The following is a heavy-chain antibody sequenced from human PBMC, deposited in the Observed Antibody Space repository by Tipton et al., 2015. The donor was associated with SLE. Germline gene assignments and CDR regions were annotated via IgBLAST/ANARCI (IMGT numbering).Heavy chain of an antibody. V-gene: IGHV4-34*01. CDR3: ARGRRDGYRA. CDR1: GGSFSGYY. CDR2: INHSGST. Sequence: TLSLTCAVYGGSFSGYYWSWIRQPPGKGLEWIGEINHSGSTNYNPSLKSRVTISVDTSKNQFSLKLSSVTAADTAVYYCARGRRDGYRAWGQGTLVTVSS. D-gene: IGHD5-24*01. J-gene: IGHJ5*02.